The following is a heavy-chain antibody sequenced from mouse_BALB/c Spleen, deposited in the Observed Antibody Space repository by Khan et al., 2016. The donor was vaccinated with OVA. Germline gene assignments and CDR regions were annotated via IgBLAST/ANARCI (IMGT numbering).Heavy chain of an antibody. J-gene: IGHJ3*01. Sequence: EVQLQESGPRLVKPSQTLSLTCSVTGDSITSGYWNWIRKFPGNKLEYMGYIIYTGYTYYNQSLKSRISITRHTSKNQYYLQLSSVTDEDTATDYCARSTYRYAFVYWGQGTLVTVSA. CDR1: GDSITSGY. V-gene: IGHV3-8*02. CDR2: IIYTGYT. D-gene: IGHD2-12*01. CDR3: ARSTYRYAFVY.